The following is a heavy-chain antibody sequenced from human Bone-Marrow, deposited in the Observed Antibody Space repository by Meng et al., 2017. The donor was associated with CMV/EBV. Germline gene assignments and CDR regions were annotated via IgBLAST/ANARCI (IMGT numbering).Heavy chain of an antibody. CDR1: GYPLTDDY. J-gene: IGHJ4*02. CDR2: INPNTDT. D-gene: IGHD6-19*01. Sequence: QGQLGQSGAEVTKPGASWKVSGKASGYPLTDDYIHWVRQAPGQWLEWMGWINPNTDTNYAQNFQGRVTMTRDMSINTAYMELSRLTSGDTAVYYCARSSGWSRFDYWGQGTLVTVSS. CDR3: ARSSGWSRFDY. V-gene: IGHV1-2*02.